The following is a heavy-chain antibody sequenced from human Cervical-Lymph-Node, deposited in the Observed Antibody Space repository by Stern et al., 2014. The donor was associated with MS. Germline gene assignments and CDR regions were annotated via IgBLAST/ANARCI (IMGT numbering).Heavy chain of an antibody. V-gene: IGHV5-51*01. CDR1: GYSFTIYY. CDR3: ARHVQGFDY. CDR2: IYPYDSDT. J-gene: IGHJ4*02. Sequence: VQLVQSGAEVKKPGESLKISCKLSGYSFTIYYIAWVRQMPGKGLEWMGVIYPYDSDTTSSPSFQGQVPIPADKSIPTAYLQWSRLRASDTAMYYCARHVQGFDYWGQGTLVTVSS.